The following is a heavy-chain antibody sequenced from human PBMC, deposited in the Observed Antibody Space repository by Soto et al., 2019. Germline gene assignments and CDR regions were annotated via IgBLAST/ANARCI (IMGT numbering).Heavy chain of an antibody. CDR3: ARVGVGAPTFDC. D-gene: IGHD1-26*01. J-gene: IGHJ4*02. CDR2: ISSSSSYI. Sequence: EVQLVESGGGLVKPGGSLRLSCAASGFTFSSYSIYWVRQAPGKGLEWVSSISSSSSYIYYADSVKGRFTISRDNARNSLYLQMNSLRAEDTAVYYCARVGVGAPTFDCWGQGTLVTVSS. CDR1: GFTFSSYS. V-gene: IGHV3-21*01.